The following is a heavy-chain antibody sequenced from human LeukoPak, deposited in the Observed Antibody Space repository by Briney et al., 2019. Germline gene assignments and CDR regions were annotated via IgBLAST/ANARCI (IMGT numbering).Heavy chain of an antibody. Sequence: SETLSLTCTLSGTSMSGFYWSWIRQPPGKGLEWIGYISYSWSTNSNPSLRSRVTISIDTPKNQFSLKLSSVTAADTALYYCARVPYSSDWYYFDYWGQGTLVTVSS. J-gene: IGHJ4*02. V-gene: IGHV4-59*01. CDR2: ISYSWST. CDR3: ARVPYSSDWYYFDY. D-gene: IGHD6-13*01. CDR1: GTSMSGFY.